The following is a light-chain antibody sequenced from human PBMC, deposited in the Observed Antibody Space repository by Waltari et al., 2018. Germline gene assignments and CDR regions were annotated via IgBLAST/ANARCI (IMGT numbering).Light chain of an antibody. J-gene: IGLJ2*01. Sequence: SSELTQDPAVSVALVQTVRITCQGDSLRSYYASWYQQKPGQAPVLVIYGKNNRPSGIPDRFSGSSSGNTATLTSTGAQAEEEADYYCNSRDSSGNHRDVVFGGGTKLTVL. V-gene: IGLV3-19*01. CDR2: GKN. CDR1: SLRSYY. CDR3: NSRDSSGNHRDVV.